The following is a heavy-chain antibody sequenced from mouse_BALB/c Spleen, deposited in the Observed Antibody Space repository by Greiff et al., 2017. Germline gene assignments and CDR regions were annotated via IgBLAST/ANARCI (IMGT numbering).Heavy chain of an antibody. CDR1: GFTFNTYA. CDR2: IRSKSNNYAT. CDR3: VRENYGSPWFAY. Sequence: EVHLVESGGGLVQPKGSLKLSCAASGFTFNTYAMNWVRQAPGKGLEWVARIRSKSNNYATYYADSVKDRFTISRDDSQSMLYLQMNNLKTEDTAMYYCVRENYGSPWFAYWGQGTLVTVSA. J-gene: IGHJ3*01. V-gene: IGHV10-1*02. D-gene: IGHD1-1*01.